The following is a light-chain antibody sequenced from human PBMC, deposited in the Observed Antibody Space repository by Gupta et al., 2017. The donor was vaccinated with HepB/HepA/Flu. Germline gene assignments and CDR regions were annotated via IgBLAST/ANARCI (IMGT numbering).Light chain of an antibody. Sequence: DIQMTQSPSSLSASVGDRVTITCRASQDIRNYLNWYQQKPGKAPKLLIYATSILQSGVPSRFNGSGSGTEFTLTINSLQPEDFATYSCQHSYNIPWTFGQGTKVDIK. CDR1: QDIRNY. CDR2: ATS. V-gene: IGKV1-39*01. J-gene: IGKJ1*01. CDR3: QHSYNIPWT.